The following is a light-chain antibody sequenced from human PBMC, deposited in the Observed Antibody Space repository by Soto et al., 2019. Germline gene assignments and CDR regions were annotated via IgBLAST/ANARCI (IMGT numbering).Light chain of an antibody. CDR3: QQSHSIPWT. Sequence: AIRMTQSPSSLSASTGDRVTITCRASQGISSYLAWYQQKPGKAPKLLIYAASTLQSGVPSRFSGSGSGTDFTLTISSLQPEDFATYYCQQSHSIPWTFGQGTKVDIK. CDR1: QGISSY. CDR2: AAS. V-gene: IGKV1-8*01. J-gene: IGKJ1*01.